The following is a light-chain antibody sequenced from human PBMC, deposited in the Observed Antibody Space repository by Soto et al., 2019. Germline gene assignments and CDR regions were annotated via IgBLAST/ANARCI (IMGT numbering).Light chain of an antibody. CDR1: QSVSSSY. V-gene: IGKV3D-20*02. CDR2: GAS. CDR3: QQRHNWPNT. Sequence: ELALTQSPGTLSLSPGASATLSCRGSQSVSSSYLAWYQQKTGQAPRLLIYGASSRATGIPDRLSGSGSGTDLTLTISGLEPADLGVYYCQQRHNWPNTCGQGTRLEIK. J-gene: IGKJ5*01.